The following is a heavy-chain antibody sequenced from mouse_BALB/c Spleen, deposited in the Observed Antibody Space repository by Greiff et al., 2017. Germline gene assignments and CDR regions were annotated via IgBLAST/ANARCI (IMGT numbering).Heavy chain of an antibody. Sequence: EVKLVESGGGLVQPGGSLKLSCAASGFTFSSYTMSWVRQTPEKRLEWVAYISNGGGSTYYPDTVKGRFTISRDNAKNTLYLQMSSLKSEDTAMYYCGRRSNYYFDDWGQGTALTVSS. CDR3: GRRSNYYFDD. CDR1: GFTFSSYT. D-gene: IGHD2-5*01. CDR2: ISNGGGST. J-gene: IGHJ2*01. V-gene: IGHV5-12-2*01.